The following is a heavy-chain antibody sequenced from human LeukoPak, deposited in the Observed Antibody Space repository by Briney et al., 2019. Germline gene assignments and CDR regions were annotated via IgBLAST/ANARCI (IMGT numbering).Heavy chain of an antibody. CDR2: VSSSGTTT. J-gene: IGHJ4*02. D-gene: IGHD5-24*01. Sequence: GGSLRLSCAASAFTFSSYSVIWARQAPGKGLEWVSYVSSSGTTTYYADSVKGRFTISRDNGKNLVSLQMNRLRDEDTAVYYCARADRDGNKRFLDWGQGTLVTASS. CDR1: AFTFSSYS. CDR3: ARADRDGNKRFLD. V-gene: IGHV3-48*02.